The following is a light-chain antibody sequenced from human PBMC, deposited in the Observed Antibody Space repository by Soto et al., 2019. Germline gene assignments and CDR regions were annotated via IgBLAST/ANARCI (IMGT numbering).Light chain of an antibody. CDR2: GAS. V-gene: IGKV3-20*01. CDR3: QHYGGLPPVT. J-gene: IGKJ5*01. CDR1: QGITNTY. Sequence: EIVLTQSPGTLSLSPRERATLSCRASQGITNTYLAWYQQKPGQAPRLLIYGASIRATGITDRFSGSGSGTDFTLTITRLEPEDLAVYYCQHYGGLPPVTFGQGTRLEIK.